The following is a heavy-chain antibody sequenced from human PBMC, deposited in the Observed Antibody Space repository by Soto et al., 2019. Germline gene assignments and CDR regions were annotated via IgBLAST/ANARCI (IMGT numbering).Heavy chain of an antibody. D-gene: IGHD3-16*01. CDR1: GGSIGSYH. CDR3: ARDTFLTGMFDF. J-gene: IGHJ4*02. V-gene: IGHV4-59*01. CDR2: VYYPGTT. Sequence: SETLSLTCTASGGSIGSYHWNWVRQPPGKGLESIASVYYPGTTNYNPSLGSRVTISIDAPENQISLKLTSVTAADTALYYCARDTFLTGMFDFWGQGTLVTVSS.